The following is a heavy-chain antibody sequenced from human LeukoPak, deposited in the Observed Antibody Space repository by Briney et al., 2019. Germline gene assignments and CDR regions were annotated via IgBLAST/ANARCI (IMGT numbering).Heavy chain of an antibody. CDR3: VKVGFATYDH. CDR1: GLFFSNSD. Sequence: PGGPLRLSCSASGLFFSNSDMQWVRQAPGKGLEYVSAITGHGLTTYYADSVKGRFTISRDNSKNTLYLQMSSLRPEDTAVYYCVKVGFATYDHWGQGTLVTVSS. J-gene: IGHJ4*02. CDR2: ITGHGLTT. V-gene: IGHV3-64D*08. D-gene: IGHD1-26*01.